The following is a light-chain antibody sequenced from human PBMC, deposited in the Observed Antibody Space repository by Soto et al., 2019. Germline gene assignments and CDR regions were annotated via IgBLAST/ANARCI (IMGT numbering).Light chain of an antibody. CDR1: QSVASNY. J-gene: IGKJ1*01. CDR3: QQYGSAPWT. Sequence: EIVLTQSPGTLPLSPGERATLSCRASQSVASNYLAWYQQKPGQAPRLVIYAASGRAAGIPERFSGSGSGTECTLTISRLEPEDFAVYYCQQYGSAPWTFGQGTKVEIK. V-gene: IGKV3-20*01. CDR2: AAS.